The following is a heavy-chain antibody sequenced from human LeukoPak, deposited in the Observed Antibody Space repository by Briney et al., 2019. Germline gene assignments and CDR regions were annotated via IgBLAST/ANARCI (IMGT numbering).Heavy chain of an antibody. D-gene: IGHD7-27*01. CDR3: ASNWGGDEYYFDY. Sequence: SETLSLTCTVSGGSIRSSSYYWGWIRQPPGKGLEWIASIYYSGSTYYNPSHKSRVTISVDTSKNQFSLRLSSVTAADTAVYYCASNWGGDEYYFDYWGQGSLVTVSS. V-gene: IGHV4-39*01. CDR1: GGSIRSSSYY. CDR2: IYYSGST. J-gene: IGHJ4*02.